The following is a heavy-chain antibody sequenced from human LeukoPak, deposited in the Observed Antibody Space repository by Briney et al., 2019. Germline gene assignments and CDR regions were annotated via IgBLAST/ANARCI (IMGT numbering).Heavy chain of an antibody. Sequence: GGSLRLSCVASGFTFSSYNMNWVRQAPGKGLEWVSSISVGSNYIYYADSVKGRFTISRDNAKNSLFLQMNSLRAEDTALYYCARGNNWNYYFDYWGQGALVTVSS. D-gene: IGHD1-7*01. V-gene: IGHV3-21*01. CDR2: ISVGSNYI. CDR1: GFTFSSYN. J-gene: IGHJ4*02. CDR3: ARGNNWNYYFDY.